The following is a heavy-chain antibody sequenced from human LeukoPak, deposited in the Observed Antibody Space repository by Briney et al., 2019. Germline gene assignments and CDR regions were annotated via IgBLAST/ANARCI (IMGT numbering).Heavy chain of an antibody. CDR2: IWYDGSNK. D-gene: IGHD1-26*01. Sequence: GGSLRLSCAASGFTFSSYGMHWVRQAPGKGLEWVAVIWYDGSNKYYADSVKGRFTISRDNSKNTLYLQMNSLRAEDTAVYYCARDAPSAIPYSGGSYYFDYWGQGTLVTVSS. J-gene: IGHJ4*02. CDR1: GFTFSSYG. V-gene: IGHV3-33*01. CDR3: ARDAPSAIPYSGGSYYFDY.